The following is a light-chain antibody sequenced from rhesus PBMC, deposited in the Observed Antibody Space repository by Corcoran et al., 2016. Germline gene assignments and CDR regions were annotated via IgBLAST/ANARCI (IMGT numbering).Light chain of an antibody. Sequence: DIQMTQSPSSLSASVGDTVTITCQASQGISTYLAWYQQKPGKAPKLLIYDASTLQSGVPSRFSGSGSGTEFTLTIISLQPEDFATYYCQQHKTYPWTFGQGTKVEIK. CDR2: DAS. CDR1: QGISTY. V-gene: IGKV1-25*01. J-gene: IGKJ1*01. CDR3: QQHKTYPWT.